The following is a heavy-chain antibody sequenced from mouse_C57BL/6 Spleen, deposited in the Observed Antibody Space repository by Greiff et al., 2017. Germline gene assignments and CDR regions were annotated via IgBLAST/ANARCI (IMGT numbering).Heavy chain of an antibody. D-gene: IGHD2-12*01. CDR2: ISSGSSTI. CDR3: AKPYDWYFEV. J-gene: IGHJ1*03. CDR1: GFTFSDYG. Sequence: EVKLMESGGGLVKPGGSLKLSCAASGFTFSDYGMHWVRQAPEKGLEWVAYISSGSSTIYYADTVKGRFTISRDNAKNTLFLQMTSLRSEDTAMYYCAKPYDWYFEVWGTGTTVTVSS. V-gene: IGHV5-17*01.